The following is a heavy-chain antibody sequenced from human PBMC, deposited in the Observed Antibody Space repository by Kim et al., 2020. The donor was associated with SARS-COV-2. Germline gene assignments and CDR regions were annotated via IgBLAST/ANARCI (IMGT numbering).Heavy chain of an antibody. CDR3: ARVGSITFDY. D-gene: IGHD2-2*01. V-gene: IGHV4-59*13. CDR2: IYYSGST. Sequence: SETLSLTCSVSGGSFSSYYWTWIRQPPGKGLEWIGYIYYSGSTNYNPSLKSRVTISVDTSENQFSLKLSSVTAADTAMYYCARVGSITFDYWGQGTLVTVSS. J-gene: IGHJ4*02. CDR1: GGSFSSYY.